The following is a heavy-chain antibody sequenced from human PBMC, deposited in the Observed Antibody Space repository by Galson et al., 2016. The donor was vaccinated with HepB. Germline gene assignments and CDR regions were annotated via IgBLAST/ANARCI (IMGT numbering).Heavy chain of an antibody. CDR3: ARAHLYGDYAPFDY. J-gene: IGHJ4*02. Sequence: PALVKPTQTLTLTCTFSGFSLTTTGAAVAWIRQPPGKALQWLALVYWDDDKRYSPSLKTRHTISKDTSKKQVVLTMTNIDPVDTATYYCARAHLYGDYAPFDYWGQGAQVTVSS. CDR2: VYWDDDK. CDR1: GFSLTTTGAA. D-gene: IGHD4-17*01. V-gene: IGHV2-5*02.